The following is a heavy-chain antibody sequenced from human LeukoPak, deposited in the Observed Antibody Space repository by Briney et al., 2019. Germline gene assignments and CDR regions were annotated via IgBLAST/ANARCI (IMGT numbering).Heavy chain of an antibody. D-gene: IGHD3-16*02. V-gene: IGHV4-4*07. CDR3: ARDNDYVWGSYREYAFDI. CDR1: GGSISSYY. Sequence: SETLSLTCTVSGGSISSYYWSWIRQPAGKGLEWIGRIYTSGSTNYNPSLKSRVTMSVDTSKNQFSLKLSSVTAADTAVYYCARDNDYVWGSYREYAFDIWGQGTMVTVSS. J-gene: IGHJ3*02. CDR2: IYTSGST.